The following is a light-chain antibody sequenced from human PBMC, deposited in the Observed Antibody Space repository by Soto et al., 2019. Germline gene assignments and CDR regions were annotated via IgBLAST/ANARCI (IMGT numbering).Light chain of an antibody. CDR2: AAS. V-gene: IGKV1-39*01. CDR1: QSIVTY. J-gene: IGKJ1*01. CDR3: QQYNSWPWT. Sequence: DIQMTQSPSSLSASVGDRVTITCRASQSIVTYLNWYLQKPGKAPKLLIYAASTRATGLPPRFSASGSGTEFTLTISSLQSEDFAVYYCQQYNSWPWTFGQGTKVDIK.